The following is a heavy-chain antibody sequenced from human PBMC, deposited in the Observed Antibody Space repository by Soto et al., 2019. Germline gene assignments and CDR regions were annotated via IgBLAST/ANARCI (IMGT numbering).Heavy chain of an antibody. Sequence: EVQLVESGGGLVQPGGSLRLSCAASGFTFSSYSMNWVRQAPGKGLEWVSYISSSSSTIYYADSVKGRFTISRDNAKNSLYLRMNSLRDEDTAVYYCARDYWVGRFDYWGQGTLVTVSS. J-gene: IGHJ4*02. V-gene: IGHV3-48*02. CDR2: ISSSSSTI. CDR3: ARDYWVGRFDY. D-gene: IGHD2-8*02. CDR1: GFTFSSYS.